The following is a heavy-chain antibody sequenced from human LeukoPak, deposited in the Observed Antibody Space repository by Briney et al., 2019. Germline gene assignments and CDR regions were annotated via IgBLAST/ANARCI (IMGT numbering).Heavy chain of an antibody. CDR1: GFTFSSYG. CDR3: ANTPAPGGYYDSSGYDAFDI. Sequence: GGSLRLSCAASGFTFSSYGMHWVCQAPGKGLEWVAVISYDGSNKYYADSVKGRFTISRDNSKNTLYLQMNSLRAEDTAVYYCANTPAPGGYYDSSGYDAFDIWGQGTMVTVSS. V-gene: IGHV3-30*18. D-gene: IGHD3-22*01. J-gene: IGHJ3*02. CDR2: ISYDGSNK.